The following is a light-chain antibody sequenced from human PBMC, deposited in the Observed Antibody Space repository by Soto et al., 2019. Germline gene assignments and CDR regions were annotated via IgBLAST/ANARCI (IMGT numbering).Light chain of an antibody. CDR3: QQYNSFRG. J-gene: IGKJ1*01. CDR2: KAS. CDR1: QSISSW. Sequence: DLPMTQSPSTLSASVGDRVTITCRASQSISSWLAWYQQKPGKAPKLLIYKASSLESGVPSRFSGSGSGTEFTLTISSLQPDDFATYYCQQYNSFRGFGQGTKVEIK. V-gene: IGKV1-5*03.